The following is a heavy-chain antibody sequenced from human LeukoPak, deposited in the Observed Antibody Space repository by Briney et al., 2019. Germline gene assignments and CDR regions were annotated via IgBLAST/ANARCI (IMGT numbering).Heavy chain of an antibody. D-gene: IGHD3-22*01. J-gene: IGHJ4*02. Sequence: PSETLSLTCTVSGGSISSYYWSWIRQPPGKGLELMGYIYYSGSTNYNPSLKSRVTISVDTSKNQFSLKLSSVTAADTAVYYCTRGQYYYDSSGYYPDYWGQGTLVTVSS. CDR1: GGSISSYY. V-gene: IGHV4-59*01. CDR3: TRGQYYYDSSGYYPDY. CDR2: IYYSGST.